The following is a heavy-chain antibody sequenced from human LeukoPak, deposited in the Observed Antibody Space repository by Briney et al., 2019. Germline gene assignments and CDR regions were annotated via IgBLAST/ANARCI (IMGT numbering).Heavy chain of an antibody. CDR2: IYYSGST. V-gene: IGHV4-59*01. CDR1: GGSISSYY. J-gene: IGHJ3*02. D-gene: IGHD1-26*01. CDR3: ARVKWGDAFDI. Sequence: KASETLSLTCTVSGGSISSYYWSWIRQPPGKGLEWIGYIYYSGSTNYNPSLKSRVTISVDTSKNQFSLKLSSVTAADTAVYYCARVKWGDAFDIWGQGTMVTVSS.